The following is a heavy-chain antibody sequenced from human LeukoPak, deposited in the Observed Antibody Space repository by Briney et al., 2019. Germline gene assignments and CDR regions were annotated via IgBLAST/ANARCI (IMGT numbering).Heavy chain of an antibody. CDR1: GYTFTGYY. CDR3: ARVQVTTLSGRDY. V-gene: IGHV1-2*02. CDR2: INPNSGGT. Sequence: GASVKVSCKASGYTFTGYYMHWARQAPGQGLEWMGWINPNSGGTNYAQKFQGRVTMTRDTSISAAYMELSRLRSDDTAVYYCARVQVTTLSGRDYWGQGTLVTVSS. D-gene: IGHD4-17*01. J-gene: IGHJ4*02.